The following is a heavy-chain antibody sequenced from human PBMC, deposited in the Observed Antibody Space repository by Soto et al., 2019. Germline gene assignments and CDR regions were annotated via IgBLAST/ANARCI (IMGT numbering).Heavy chain of an antibody. CDR2: IWYDGTQK. D-gene: IGHD4-17*01. CDR3: ARAGGTTVTGLWHFDS. V-gene: IGHV3-33*08. Sequence: VQLSESGGGLVQPGGSLRLSCAASGFAFSNFAMSWVRQAPGKGLEWLAAIWYDGTQKYYADSVKGRFIISRDNSKKTLYLEMNSLRAEDTAVYYCARAGGTTVTGLWHFDSWGQGTLVTVSS. CDR1: GFAFSNFA. J-gene: IGHJ4*02.